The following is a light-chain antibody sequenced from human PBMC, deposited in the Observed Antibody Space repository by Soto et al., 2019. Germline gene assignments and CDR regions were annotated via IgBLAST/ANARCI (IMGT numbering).Light chain of an antibody. CDR2: EGG. V-gene: IGLV2-23*01. CDR1: SSDVGNYNL. Sequence: QSALTQPASVSGSPGQSITISCTGTSSDVGNYNLVSWYQQYPGKAPKLKIYEGGKRPSGVSNRFSGSKSGNTASLTISGLQAEDEADYYCCSFALRSTLIFGGGTKVTVL. CDR3: CSFALRSTLI. J-gene: IGLJ2*01.